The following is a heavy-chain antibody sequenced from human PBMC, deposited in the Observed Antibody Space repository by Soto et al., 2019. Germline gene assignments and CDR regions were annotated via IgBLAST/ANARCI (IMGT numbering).Heavy chain of an antibody. CDR3: ARGSAMAQGWFDP. D-gene: IGHD5-18*01. CDR2: IIPIFGTA. Sequence: GASVKVSCKASGGTFSSYAISWVRQAPGQELEWMGGIIPIFGTANYAQKFQGRVTITADKSTSTAYMELSSLRSEDTAVYYCARGSAMAQGWFDPWGQGTLVTVSS. J-gene: IGHJ5*02. V-gene: IGHV1-69*06. CDR1: GGTFSSYA.